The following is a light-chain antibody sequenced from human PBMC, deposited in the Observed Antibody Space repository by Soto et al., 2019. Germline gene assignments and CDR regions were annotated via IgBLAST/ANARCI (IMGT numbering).Light chain of an antibody. CDR2: DVS. Sequence: QSVLTQPASVSGFPGQSITISCTGTSSDIGGYDYVSWYRQHPGKAPKLIIYDVSGRPSGVSNRFSGSKSANTASLTISGLQAEDEADYHCSSYTSTSAPYVFGTGTKVTVL. CDR1: SSDIGGYDY. CDR3: SSYTSTSAPYV. J-gene: IGLJ1*01. V-gene: IGLV2-14*03.